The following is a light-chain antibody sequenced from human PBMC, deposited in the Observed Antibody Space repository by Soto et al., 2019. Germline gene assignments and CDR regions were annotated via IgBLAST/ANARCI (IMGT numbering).Light chain of an antibody. CDR1: TSNIGAGYD. V-gene: IGLV1-40*01. CDR2: DNT. CDR3: QSYDSSLSEYV. Sequence: QSVLTQPPSVSGAPVQRVTIFCTGSTSNIGAGYDVHWYQQLPGTAPKLLIYDNTNRPSGVPDRFSGSKSGASASLAITGLQAEDEADYYCQSYDSSLSEYVFGSGTKVTVL. J-gene: IGLJ1*01.